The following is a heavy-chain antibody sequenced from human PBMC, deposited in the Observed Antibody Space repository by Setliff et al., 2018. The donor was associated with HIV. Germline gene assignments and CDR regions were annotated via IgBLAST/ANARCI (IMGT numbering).Heavy chain of an antibody. CDR1: GISISSYY. J-gene: IGHJ5*02. CDR2: INRSGST. V-gene: IGHV4-4*07. Sequence: PSETLSLTCTVSGISISSYYWSWIRQPAGKGLEWVGRINRSGSTKYNPSLKSRVTMSVDTSKNYVSLKLNSVTAADTAVYYCAREDYNWSDLRWFDPWGQGTLVTVSS. CDR3: AREDYNWSDLRWFDP. D-gene: IGHD1-1*01.